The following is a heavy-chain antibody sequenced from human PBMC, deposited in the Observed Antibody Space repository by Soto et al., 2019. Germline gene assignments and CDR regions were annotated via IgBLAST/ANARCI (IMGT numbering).Heavy chain of an antibody. Sequence: GGSLRLSCTAPGFALGEFTMSWVRQAPGKGLEWIGRIKTKKEGATIDYIAPVKGRFTISRDDSKSTLFLQMNSLKIEDTAVYYCTTDPRSWGQGTLVTVSS. CDR1: GFALGEFT. V-gene: IGHV3-15*01. CDR2: IKTKKEGATI. CDR3: TTDPRS. J-gene: IGHJ5*02.